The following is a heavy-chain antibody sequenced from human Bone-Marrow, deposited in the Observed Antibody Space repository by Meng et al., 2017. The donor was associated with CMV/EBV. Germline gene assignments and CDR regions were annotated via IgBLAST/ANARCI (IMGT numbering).Heavy chain of an antibody. CDR2: IMPILGIT. V-gene: IGHV1-69*02. Sequence: SVKVSCKASGGTFSDYTLSWVRQAPGQGLEWMGRIMPILGITDYAQKFKGRVTITADDSATTAYMFLNSLRSEDTAVYYCARNKNAFGSFSDHWGQGKLVTVSS. CDR3: ARNKNAFGSFSDH. J-gene: IGHJ4*02. D-gene: IGHD3-10*01. CDR1: GGTFSDYT.